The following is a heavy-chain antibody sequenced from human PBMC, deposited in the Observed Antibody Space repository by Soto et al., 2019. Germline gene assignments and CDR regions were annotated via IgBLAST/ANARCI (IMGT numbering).Heavy chain of an antibody. J-gene: IGHJ4*02. Sequence: QVQLVESGGGVVQPGRSLRLSCAASGFTFSSYGMHWVRQAPGKGLEWVAVIWYDGSNKYYADSVKGRFTISRDNSKNTLYLQMNSLRAEDTAVYYCARFGYGDYDEHYRGQGTLVTVSS. CDR3: ARFGYGDYDEHY. V-gene: IGHV3-33*01. D-gene: IGHD4-17*01. CDR2: IWYDGSNK. CDR1: GFTFSSYG.